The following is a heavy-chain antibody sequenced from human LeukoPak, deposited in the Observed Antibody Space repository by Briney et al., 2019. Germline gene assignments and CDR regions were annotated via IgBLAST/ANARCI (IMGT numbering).Heavy chain of an antibody. CDR1: GFTFSSYG. D-gene: IGHD3-9*01. J-gene: IGHJ4*02. CDR3: AKMNMHCGWLLAVDY. Sequence: GGSLRLSCAASGFTFSSYGMHWVRQAPGKGLEWVAFIRYYESNKYYADSVKSRFTISRDNSKNTLYLQMSSLRAEDTAVYYCAKMNMHCGWLLAVDYWGQGTLVTVSS. CDR2: IRYYESNK. V-gene: IGHV3-30*02.